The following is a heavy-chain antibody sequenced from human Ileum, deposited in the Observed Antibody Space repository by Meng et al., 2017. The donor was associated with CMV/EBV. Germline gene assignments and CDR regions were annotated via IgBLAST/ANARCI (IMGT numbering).Heavy chain of an antibody. D-gene: IGHD3-16*01. J-gene: IGHJ4*02. V-gene: IGHV3-7*01. Sequence: GESLKISCVASGFTFSIYGMSWVRQGPGKGLEWVANIKEEGTEKEHVDSVKGRFTISRDNAKNSLYLQMNSLRAEDTAVYYCARVGGGWGGWGQGTLVTVSS. CDR1: GFTFSIYG. CDR3: ARVGGGWGG. CDR2: IKEEGTEK.